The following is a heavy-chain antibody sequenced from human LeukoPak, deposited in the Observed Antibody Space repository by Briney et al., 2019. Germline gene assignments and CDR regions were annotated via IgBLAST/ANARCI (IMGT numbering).Heavy chain of an antibody. CDR3: ARRVTDDYVWGSYRRPWYFDL. J-gene: IGHJ2*01. D-gene: IGHD3-16*02. V-gene: IGHV5-51*01. Sequence: GESLKISCKGSGYSFTSYWIGWVRQMPGKGLEWMGIVYPGDSDTRYSPSFQGQVTISADKSISTAYLQWSSLKASDTAMYYCARRVTDDYVWGSYRRPWYFDLWGRGTLVTVSS. CDR1: GYSFTSYW. CDR2: VYPGDSDT.